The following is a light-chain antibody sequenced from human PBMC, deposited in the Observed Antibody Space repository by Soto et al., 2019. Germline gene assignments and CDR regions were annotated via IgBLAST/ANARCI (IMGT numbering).Light chain of an antibody. J-gene: IGLJ2*01. CDR1: SSDVGGYNY. CDR2: DVG. CDR3: SSYTSAGSLV. V-gene: IGLV2-14*01. Sequence: QSALTQPASVSGSPGQSITISCTGTSSDVGGYNYGSWYQQHPVKAPKLMIYDVGNRPSGVSNRFSGSKSGHTAYLTIAGLQSENEAGYYCSSYTSAGSLVFGGGTKLTVL.